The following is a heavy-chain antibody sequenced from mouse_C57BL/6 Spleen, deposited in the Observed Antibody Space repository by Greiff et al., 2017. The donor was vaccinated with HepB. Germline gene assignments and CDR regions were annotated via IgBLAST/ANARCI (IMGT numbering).Heavy chain of an antibody. V-gene: IGHV1-15*01. Sequence: VQLQQSGAELVRPGASVTLSCKASGYTFTDYEMHWVKQTPVHGLEWIGAIDPETGGTAYNQKFKGKAILTADKSSSTAYMELRSLASEDSAVYYCTKKGAYYWFAYWGQGTLVTVSA. D-gene: IGHD2-10*01. CDR3: TKKGAYYWFAY. CDR1: GYTFTDYE. CDR2: IDPETGGT. J-gene: IGHJ3*01.